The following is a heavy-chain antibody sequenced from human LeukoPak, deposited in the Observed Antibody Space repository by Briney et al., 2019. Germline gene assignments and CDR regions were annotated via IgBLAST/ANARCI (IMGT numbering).Heavy chain of an antibody. CDR3: AKDRSSSSWYFLDY. J-gene: IGHJ4*02. Sequence: GGSLRLSCAASGFTFSSYWMSWVRQAPGKGLEWVANIKQDGSETYYADSVKGRFTISRDNAKNSLYLQMNSLRAEDMALYYCAKDRSSSSWYFLDYWGQGTLVTVPS. V-gene: IGHV3-7*03. CDR2: IKQDGSET. CDR1: GFTFSSYW. D-gene: IGHD6-13*01.